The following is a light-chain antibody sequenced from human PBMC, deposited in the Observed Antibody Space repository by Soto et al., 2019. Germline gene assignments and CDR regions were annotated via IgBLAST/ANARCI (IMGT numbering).Light chain of an antibody. CDR2: AAS. V-gene: IGKV1-39*01. J-gene: IGKJ2*01. CDR3: QQTYRIPYT. CDR1: QSIGVY. Sequence: DIQMTQSPSSLSVSIGDRVTITCRSSQSIGVYLNWYQKKPGTPPKLLIYAASSLQSGVPSRFIGHGYGTDLNLTLSSLQPEDFSSYYCQQTYRIPYTFGQGPKREI.